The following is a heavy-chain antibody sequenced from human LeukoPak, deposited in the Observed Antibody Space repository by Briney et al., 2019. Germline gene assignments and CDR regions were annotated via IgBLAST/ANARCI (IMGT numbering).Heavy chain of an antibody. Sequence: MTSETLSLTCAVYGGSFSGYYWSWIRQPPGKGLEWIGEINHSGSTNYNPSLKSRVTISVDTSKYQFSLKLSSVTAADTAVYYCARGGYCSGGSCQYNWFDPWGQGTLVTVSS. CDR1: GGSFSGYY. CDR3: ARGGYCSGGSCQYNWFDP. V-gene: IGHV4-34*01. CDR2: INHSGST. J-gene: IGHJ5*02. D-gene: IGHD2-15*01.